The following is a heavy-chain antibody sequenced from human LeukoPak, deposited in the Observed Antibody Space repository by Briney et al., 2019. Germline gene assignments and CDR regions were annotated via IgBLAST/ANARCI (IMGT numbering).Heavy chain of an antibody. V-gene: IGHV3-23*01. Sequence: GGSLRLSCAASGFTFSSYAMSWVRQAPGKGLEWVSAISGGGGSTYYADSVKGRFTISRDNSKNTLYLQMNSLRAEDMAVYYCAREFHYYYYMDVWGKGTTVTVSS. CDR2: ISGGGGST. J-gene: IGHJ6*03. CDR1: GFTFSSYA. CDR3: AREFHYYYYMDV.